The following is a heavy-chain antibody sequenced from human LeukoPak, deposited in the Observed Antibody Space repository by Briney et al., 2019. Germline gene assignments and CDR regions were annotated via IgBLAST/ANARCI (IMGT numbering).Heavy chain of an antibody. CDR1: GGTFTRYG. J-gene: IGHJ4*02. CDR3: ARDDSSGYYYE. D-gene: IGHD3-22*01. V-gene: IGHV1-69*04. CDR2: IIPVLGMT. Sequence: SVKVSCTASGGTFTRYGISWVRQAPGQGLEWMGRIIPVLGMTNYAQKLQGRIAITAATSTSTAYMELNTLRSEDTAIYYCARDDSSGYYYEWGQGTLVTVSS.